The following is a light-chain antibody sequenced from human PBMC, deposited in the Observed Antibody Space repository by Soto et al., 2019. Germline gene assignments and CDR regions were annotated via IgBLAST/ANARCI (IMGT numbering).Light chain of an antibody. CDR2: DAS. J-gene: IGKJ2*01. V-gene: IGKV1-5*01. CDR3: QQYNTYPYT. Sequence: DIPVTQSPSTLSASVGDRVTITCRASQSIRSWLAWYQQKPGKAPKLLIYDASSLESGVPSRFSGSGSGTEFTLTISSLQPDDFATYYCQQYNTYPYTFGQGTKLEIK. CDR1: QSIRSW.